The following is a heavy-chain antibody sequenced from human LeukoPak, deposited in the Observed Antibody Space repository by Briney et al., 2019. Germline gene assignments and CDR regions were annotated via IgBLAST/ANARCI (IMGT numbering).Heavy chain of an antibody. V-gene: IGHV4-59*08. Sequence: SETLSLTCSVSGGSITDSYWSWIRQPPGKGLEWIGYISYTGDTNSNPSLKSRVTVSLDTSKNQFSLRLTSVTAADTAVYYCARHPFATPFDYWGLGILVTVSS. CDR1: GGSITDSY. D-gene: IGHD2-15*01. CDR2: ISYTGDT. CDR3: ARHPFATPFDY. J-gene: IGHJ4*02.